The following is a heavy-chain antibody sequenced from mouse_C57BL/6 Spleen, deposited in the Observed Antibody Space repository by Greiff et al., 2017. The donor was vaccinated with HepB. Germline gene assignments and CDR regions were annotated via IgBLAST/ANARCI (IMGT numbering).Heavy chain of an antibody. V-gene: IGHV1-53*01. Sequence: QVQLQQPGTELVKPGASVKLSCKASGYTFTSYWMHWVKQRPGQGLEWIGNINPSNGGTNYNEKFKSKATLTVDKSSSTAYLQLSSLTSEDSAVYYCAREGNMVTTRYAIDYWGQGTSVTVSS. CDR2: INPSNGGT. J-gene: IGHJ4*01. D-gene: IGHD2-2*01. CDR3: AREGNMVTTRYAIDY. CDR1: GYTFTSYW.